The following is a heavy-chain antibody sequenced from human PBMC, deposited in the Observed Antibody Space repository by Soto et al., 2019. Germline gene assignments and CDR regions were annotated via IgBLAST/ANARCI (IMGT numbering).Heavy chain of an antibody. D-gene: IGHD2-2*01. J-gene: IGHJ6*02. Sequence: SETLSLTCTVSGASISGYHWGWIRQPPGKGLEWIGYLYYTGSTHYNPSLKSRVTMSVDTSKNQFSLKLNSVTAADTAVYYCARERELGLGYCISTSCLYGMDVWGQGTTVTVSS. CDR3: ARERELGLGYCISTSCLYGMDV. CDR2: LYYTGST. CDR1: GASISGYH. V-gene: IGHV4-4*08.